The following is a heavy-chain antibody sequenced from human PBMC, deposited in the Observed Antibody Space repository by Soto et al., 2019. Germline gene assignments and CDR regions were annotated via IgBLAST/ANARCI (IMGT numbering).Heavy chain of an antibody. CDR1: GFTFTKYG. CDR2: ISASNFDT. V-gene: IGHV1-18*01. J-gene: IGHJ4*02. D-gene: IGHD1-1*01. Sequence: QVQLVQSGAEVKKPGASVKVSCKASGFTFTKYGFSWVRQCPGQVLARMGWISASNFDTHYGQELQGRVTMTTDTSTSTAYMEVRSLTSADAAVYYGARKPTGHPFRYWGQGTMVTVS. CDR3: ARKPTGHPFRY.